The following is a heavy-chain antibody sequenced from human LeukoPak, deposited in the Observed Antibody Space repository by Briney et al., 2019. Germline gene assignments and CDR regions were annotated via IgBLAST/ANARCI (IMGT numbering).Heavy chain of an antibody. D-gene: IGHD3-3*01. V-gene: IGHV4-59*01. CDR3: ARSLLEWEYYYYYYMDV. Sequence: SETLSLACTVSGGPISSYYWSWIRQPPGKGLEWIGYIYYSGSTNYNPSLKSRVTISVDTSKNQFSLKLSSVTAADTAVYYCARSLLEWEYYYYYYMDVWGKGTTVTVSS. CDR2: IYYSGST. J-gene: IGHJ6*03. CDR1: GGPISSYY.